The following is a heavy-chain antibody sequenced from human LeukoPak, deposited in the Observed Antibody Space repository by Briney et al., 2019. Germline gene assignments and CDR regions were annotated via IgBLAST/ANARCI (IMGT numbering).Heavy chain of an antibody. D-gene: IGHD6-6*01. J-gene: IGHJ4*02. Sequence: SETLSLTCPVSGGSISSYYWSWIRQPAAKGLEWIGRIYTSGSTNYNPSLKSRVTISVDKSKNQCSLKLSSVTAADTAVYYCASRRYSSSSPFDYWGQGTLVTVSS. V-gene: IGHV4-4*07. CDR1: GGSISSYY. CDR3: ASRRYSSSSPFDY. CDR2: IYTSGST.